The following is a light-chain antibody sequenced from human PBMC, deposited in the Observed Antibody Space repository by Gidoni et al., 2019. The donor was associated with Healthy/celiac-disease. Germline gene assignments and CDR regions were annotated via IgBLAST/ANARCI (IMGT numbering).Light chain of an antibody. J-gene: IGLJ1*01. CDR3: QAWDSSTGV. CDR1: KLGDKY. CDR2: QDS. V-gene: IGLV3-1*01. Sequence: SYELTQPPSVSVSPGQTASITCSGDKLGDKYDCWYHQKPGQSPVLVIYQDSNRPSGIPARFSGSNSGNTATLTISGTQAMDEADYYCQAWDSSTGVFGTGTKVTVL.